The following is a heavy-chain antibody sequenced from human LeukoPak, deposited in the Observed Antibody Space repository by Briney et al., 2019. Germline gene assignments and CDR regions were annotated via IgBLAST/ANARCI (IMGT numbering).Heavy chain of an antibody. Sequence: GGSLRLSCAASGFFFDKFAMSWVRQAPGKGLEWVSSISASGERTDYPDSVKGRFTISRDNSRNTLYVEMHSLRVEDTAVYFCAKGPLAGAHPYYFDHWDQGTVVTVSS. J-gene: IGHJ4*02. CDR2: ISASGERT. D-gene: IGHD1-26*01. CDR3: AKGPLAGAHPYYFDH. CDR1: GFFFDKFA. V-gene: IGHV3-23*01.